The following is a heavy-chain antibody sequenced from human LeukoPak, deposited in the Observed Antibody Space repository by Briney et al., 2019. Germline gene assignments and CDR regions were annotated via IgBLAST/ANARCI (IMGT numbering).Heavy chain of an antibody. J-gene: IGHJ6*02. D-gene: IGHD2-15*01. Sequence: ASVKVSCKASGGTFSSYAISWVRQAPGQGLEWMGRIIPILGIANYAQKFQGRVTITADKSTSTAYMELSSLRSEDTAVYYCARVVAATSGYYYGMDVWGQGTTVAVSS. V-gene: IGHV1-69*04. CDR3: ARVVAATSGYYYGMDV. CDR2: IIPILGIA. CDR1: GGTFSSYA.